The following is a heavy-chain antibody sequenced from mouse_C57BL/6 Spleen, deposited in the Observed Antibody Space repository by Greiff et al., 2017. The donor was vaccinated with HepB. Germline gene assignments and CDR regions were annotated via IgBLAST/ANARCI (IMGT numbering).Heavy chain of an antibody. J-gene: IGHJ3*01. CDR2: IDPANGNT. D-gene: IGHD2-3*01. CDR3: ASVDGYYEAWFAY. CDR1: GFNIKNTY. V-gene: IGHV14-3*01. Sequence: EVQLQQSVAELVRPGASVKLSCTASGFNIKNTYMHWVKQRPEQGLEWIGRIDPANGNTKYAPKFQGKATITADTSSNTAYLQLSSLTSEDTGIYYSASVDGYYEAWFAYWGQGTLVTVSA.